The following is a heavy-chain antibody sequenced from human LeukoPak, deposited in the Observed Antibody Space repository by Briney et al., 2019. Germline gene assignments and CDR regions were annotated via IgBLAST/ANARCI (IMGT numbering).Heavy chain of an antibody. CDR1: GFTFSSYA. CDR3: AKDGAVVAANSDY. CDR2: ISGSGGST. Sequence: GGSLRLSCAASGFTFSSYAMNWVRQAPGKGLEWVSAISGSGGSTYYADSVKGRFTISRDNSKNTLYLQMNRLRAEDTAVYYCAKDGAVVAANSDYWGQGTLVTVSS. V-gene: IGHV3-23*01. D-gene: IGHD2-15*01. J-gene: IGHJ4*02.